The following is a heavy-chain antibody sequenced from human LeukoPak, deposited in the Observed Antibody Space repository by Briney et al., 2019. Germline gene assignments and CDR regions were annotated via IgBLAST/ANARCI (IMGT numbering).Heavy chain of an antibody. CDR2: IYDIGST. D-gene: IGHD1-26*01. Sequence: GGCLRLSCAAAGFTVSSNYMTWVRQTPEKGLEWVSVIYDIGSTYYADSVKGRFTISRDNSKNTVYLQMNSLRVDDTAIYYCARVCGTYPCYYGMDVWGQGATVTVS. V-gene: IGHV3-66*01. J-gene: IGHJ6*02. CDR1: GFTVSSNY. CDR3: ARVCGTYPCYYGMDV.